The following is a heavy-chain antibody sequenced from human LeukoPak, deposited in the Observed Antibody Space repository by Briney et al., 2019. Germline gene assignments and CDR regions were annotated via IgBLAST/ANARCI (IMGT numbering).Heavy chain of an antibody. V-gene: IGHV3-23*01. CDR1: GFAFVNYA. Sequence: PGGSLRLSCAASGFAFVNYAMHWVRQAPGKGLEWVSAISGDGGSTYYAGSVKGRFTISRDNPKNTLYLQMDSLRAEDTAVYYCAKRVMSASGGGFDIWGQGTMVTVS. J-gene: IGHJ3*02. D-gene: IGHD2-15*01. CDR3: AKRVMSASGGGFDI. CDR2: ISGDGGST.